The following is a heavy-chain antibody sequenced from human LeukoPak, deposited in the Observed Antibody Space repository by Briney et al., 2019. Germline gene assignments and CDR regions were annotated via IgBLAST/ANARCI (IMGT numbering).Heavy chain of an antibody. Sequence: GGSLRLSCAASGFTFSSYAMSWVRQAPGKGLEWMGGFDPEDGETIYAQKFQGRVTMTEDTSTDTAYMELSSLRSEDTAVYYCATDLQLERAFDYWGQGTLVTVSS. J-gene: IGHJ4*02. CDR3: ATDLQLERAFDY. CDR2: FDPEDGET. D-gene: IGHD1-1*01. CDR1: GFTFSSYA. V-gene: IGHV1-24*01.